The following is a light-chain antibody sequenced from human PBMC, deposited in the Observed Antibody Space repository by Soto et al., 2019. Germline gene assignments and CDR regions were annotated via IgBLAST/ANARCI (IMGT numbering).Light chain of an antibody. CDR3: QKYNSAPFT. Sequence: EIVMTQSPATLSVSPGERATLSCRASQSVNSNLAWYQQKPGQGPRHLIYDAFARATGIPARFSGSGSGTEFTLTISSLQSEDFAVYYCQKYNSAPFTFGPGTKVNIK. V-gene: IGKV3-15*01. J-gene: IGKJ3*01. CDR1: QSVNSN. CDR2: DAF.